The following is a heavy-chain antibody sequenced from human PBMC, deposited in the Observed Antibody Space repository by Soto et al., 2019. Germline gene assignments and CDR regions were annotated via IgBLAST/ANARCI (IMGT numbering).Heavy chain of an antibody. CDR1: GGSISSGGYY. Sequence: SETLSLTCTVSGGSISSGGYYWSWIRQHPGKGLEWIGYIYYSGSTYYNPSLKSRVTISVDTSKNQFSLKLSSVTAADTAVYYCARESYYVPFLKIQKGIDPWGQGTLVTVSS. J-gene: IGHJ5*02. D-gene: IGHD1-26*01. V-gene: IGHV4-31*03. CDR3: ARESYYVPFLKIQKGIDP. CDR2: IYYSGST.